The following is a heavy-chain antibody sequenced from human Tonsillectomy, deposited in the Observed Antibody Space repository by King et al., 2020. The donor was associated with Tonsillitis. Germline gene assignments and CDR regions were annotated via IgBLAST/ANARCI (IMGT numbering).Heavy chain of an antibody. CDR2: IYYSGST. CDR1: GGSVSSGSYY. V-gene: IGHV4-61*01. J-gene: IGHJ4*02. D-gene: IGHD3-22*01. Sequence: VQLQESGPGLVKPSETLSLTCTVSGGSVSSGSYYWSWIRQPPGKGLEWIGYIYYSGSTNYNPPLKSRVTISVDTSKNQFSLKLSSVTAADTAVYYCATKHYYDSSGYLPWFDYWGQGTLVTVSS. CDR3: ATKHYYDSSGYLPWFDY.